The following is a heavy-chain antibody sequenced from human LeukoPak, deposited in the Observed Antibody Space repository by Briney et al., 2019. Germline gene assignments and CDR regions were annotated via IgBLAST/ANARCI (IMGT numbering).Heavy chain of an antibody. J-gene: IGHJ6*02. CDR1: GFTFGDYA. V-gene: IGHV3-49*04. CDR2: IRSKAYGGTT. Sequence: GGSLRLSCTASGFTFGDYAMSWVRQAPGKGLEWVGFIRSKAYGGTTEYAASVKGRFTISRDDSKSIAYLQMNSLKTEDTAVYYCTRDPVIEGDLYYYYYGMDVWGQGTTVTVSS. CDR3: TRDPVIEGDLYYYYYGMDV. D-gene: IGHD3-16*01.